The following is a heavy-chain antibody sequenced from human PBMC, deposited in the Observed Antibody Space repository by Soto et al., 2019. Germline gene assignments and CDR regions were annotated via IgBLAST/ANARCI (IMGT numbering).Heavy chain of an antibody. J-gene: IGHJ6*02. CDR1: GFTFSSYA. CDR3: AKDLPITMVRGVSYGMDV. D-gene: IGHD3-10*01. Sequence: EVQLLESGGGLVQPGGSLRLSCAASGFTFSSYAMSWVRQAPGKGLEWVSAISGSGGSTYYADSVKGRFTISRDNSKNTLYLQMNSLRAEDTAVYYCAKDLPITMVRGVSYGMDVWGRGTTVTVSS. V-gene: IGHV3-23*01. CDR2: ISGSGGST.